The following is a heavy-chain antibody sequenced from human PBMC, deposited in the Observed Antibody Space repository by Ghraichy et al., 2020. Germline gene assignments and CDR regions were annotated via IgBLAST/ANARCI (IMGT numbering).Heavy chain of an antibody. Sequence: SETLSLTCSVSGGSISSYYWSWIRQPAGKGLEWIGRIYTSGRTNYNPSLRSRVTMSLDTSNNHFSLKLSSVTAADTAVYYCARDCSSTSCNDAFDIWGQGKMVTVSS. CDR2: IYTSGRT. CDR3: ARDCSSTSCNDAFDI. D-gene: IGHD2-2*01. CDR1: GGSISSYY. J-gene: IGHJ3*02. V-gene: IGHV4-4*07.